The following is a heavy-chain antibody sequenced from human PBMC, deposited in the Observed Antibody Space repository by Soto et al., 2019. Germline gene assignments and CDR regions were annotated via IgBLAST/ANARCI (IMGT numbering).Heavy chain of an antibody. CDR1: GYTFTSYA. J-gene: IGHJ6*01. CDR2: INAGKGNT. D-gene: IGHD6-13*01. Sequence: ASVKVSCKASGYTFTSYAMHWVRQAPGQRLEWMGWINAGKGNTKYSQKFQGRVTITRDTSASTAYMELSSLRSEDTAVYYCARIAAAGTYHYYYGMDVWGQGTTVTVSS. V-gene: IGHV1-3*01. CDR3: ARIAAAGTYHYYYGMDV.